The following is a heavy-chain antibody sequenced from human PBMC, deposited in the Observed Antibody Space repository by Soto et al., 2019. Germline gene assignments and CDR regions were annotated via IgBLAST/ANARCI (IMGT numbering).Heavy chain of an antibody. J-gene: IGHJ4*02. CDR2: ISYDGSNK. Sequence: QVQLVESGGGVVQPGRSLRLSCAASGFTFSSYGMHWVRQAPGKGLEWVAVISYDGSNKYYADSVKGRFTISRDNSKNTLYLLMNSLRAEDTAVYYSAKERDIVVVVAPLDYWGQGTLVTVSS. V-gene: IGHV3-30*18. D-gene: IGHD2-15*01. CDR3: AKERDIVVVVAPLDY. CDR1: GFTFSSYG.